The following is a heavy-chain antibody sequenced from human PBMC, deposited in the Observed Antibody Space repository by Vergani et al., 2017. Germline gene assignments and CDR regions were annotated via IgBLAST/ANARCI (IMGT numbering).Heavy chain of an antibody. D-gene: IGHD3-16*01. J-gene: IGHJ4*02. CDR1: GFTFSSYA. CDR3: AKDAGLGTKYFLDY. Sequence: EVQLLESGGGLVQPGGSLRLSCAASGFTFSSYAMSWVRQAPGKGLEWVSAIRGSGGSTYYADSVKGRFTISRDNSKNTLYLQMNSLRAEDTAVYYGAKDAGLGTKYFLDYGGQGTLVTVSS. CDR2: IRGSGGST. V-gene: IGHV3-23*01.